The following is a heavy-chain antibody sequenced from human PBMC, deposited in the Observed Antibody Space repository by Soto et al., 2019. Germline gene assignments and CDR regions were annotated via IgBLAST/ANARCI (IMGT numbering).Heavy chain of an antibody. CDR3: TGGGSGYYNN. V-gene: IGHV3-74*01. D-gene: IGHD3-22*01. Sequence: EVQLVESGGGLVQPGGSLRLSCAASGFTLSSYWMHWVRQAPGKGLVWVSRIKPDGTYTTYADSVKGRFTISRDNARNTLYLQMNSLRAEDTAVYYCTGGGSGYYNNWGQGTLGSVSS. J-gene: IGHJ4*02. CDR1: GFTLSSYW. CDR2: IKPDGTYT.